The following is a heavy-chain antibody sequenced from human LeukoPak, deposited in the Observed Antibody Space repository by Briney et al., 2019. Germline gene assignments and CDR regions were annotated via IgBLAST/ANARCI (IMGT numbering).Heavy chain of an antibody. CDR3: ARHNAGTGDFDY. Sequence: PSATLSLTCTVSGGSISSSVYYWGWIRQPPGKGLEYFGSFCYGGSTYYNPSLKSRVSTSVDTSKNRFSLKLNAVTAADTAVSYCARHNAGTGDFDYWGQGTLVTVSS. CDR2: FCYGGST. D-gene: IGHD1-1*01. V-gene: IGHV4-39*01. J-gene: IGHJ4*02. CDR1: GGSISSSVYY.